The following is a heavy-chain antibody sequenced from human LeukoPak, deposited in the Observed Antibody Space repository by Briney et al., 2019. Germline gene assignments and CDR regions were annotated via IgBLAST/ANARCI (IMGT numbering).Heavy chain of an antibody. CDR2: IKQDGSEK. D-gene: IGHD6-13*01. CDR3: AKVGSSSSWYKDY. Sequence: GGSLRLSCAASGFTFSSYWMSWVRQAPGKGLEWVANIKQDGSEKYYADSVKGRFTISRDNSKNTLYLQMNSLRAEDTAVYYCAKVGSSSSWYKDYWGQGTLVTVSS. V-gene: IGHV3-7*01. J-gene: IGHJ4*02. CDR1: GFTFSSYW.